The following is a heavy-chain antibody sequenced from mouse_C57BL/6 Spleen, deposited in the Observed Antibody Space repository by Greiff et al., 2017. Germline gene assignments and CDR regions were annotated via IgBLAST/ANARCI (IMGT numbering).Heavy chain of an antibody. D-gene: IGHD1-1*01. CDR2: INPNNGGT. CDR3: ARSYGSSSWYFDV. J-gene: IGHJ1*03. Sequence: VQLQQSGPELVKPGASVKMSCKASGYTFTDYNMHWVKQSHGKSLEWIGYINPNNGGTSYNQKFKGKATLTVNKSSSTAYMELRSLTSEDSAVYYCARSYGSSSWYFDVWGTGTTVTVSS. V-gene: IGHV1-22*01. CDR1: GYTFTDYN.